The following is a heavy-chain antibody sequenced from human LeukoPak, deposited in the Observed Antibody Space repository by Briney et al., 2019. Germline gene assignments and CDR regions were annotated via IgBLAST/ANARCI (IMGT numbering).Heavy chain of an antibody. CDR1: GFTFSDYY. V-gene: IGHV3-11*04. J-gene: IGHJ4*02. CDR2: ISNSGDTI. D-gene: IGHD6-19*01. CDR3: AKLISPNSSGWYGFDY. Sequence: PGGSLRLSCAASGFTFSDYYMNWIRQAPGKGLEWISYISNSGDTIYYADSVKGRFTISRDNAKNSLFLQMDSLSAEDTAVYYCAKLISPNSSGWYGFDYWGQGTLVTVSS.